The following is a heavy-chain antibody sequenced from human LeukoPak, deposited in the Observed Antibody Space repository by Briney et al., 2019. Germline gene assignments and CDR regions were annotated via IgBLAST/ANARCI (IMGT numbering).Heavy chain of an antibody. CDR1: GFTFSSYA. CDR2: ISDSGGST. CDR3: AREAGLYSSGWYSDY. Sequence: GGSLRLSCAASGFTFSSYAMSWVRQAPGKGLEWVSSISDSGGSTYYADSVKGRFTISRDNAKNSLYLQMNSLRAEDTAVYYCAREAGLYSSGWYSDYWGQGTLVTVSS. V-gene: IGHV3-23*01. J-gene: IGHJ4*02. D-gene: IGHD6-19*01.